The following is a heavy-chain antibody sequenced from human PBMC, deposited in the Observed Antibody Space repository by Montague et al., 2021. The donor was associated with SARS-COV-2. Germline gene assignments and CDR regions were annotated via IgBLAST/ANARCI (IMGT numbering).Heavy chain of an antibody. CDR1: GGSIRTSSYD. CDR2: IYDSAST. Sequence: SETLSLTCTVSGGSIRTSSYDWGWLRQPPGKGLHWFGSIYDSASTYYNPTIKGPVTISIDTSKNQFSLKLSSVTAADTAVYYCAMRGGALDAFDIWGQGTMVTVSS. D-gene: IGHD4-17*01. CDR3: AMRGGALDAFDI. V-gene: IGHV4-39*01. J-gene: IGHJ3*02.